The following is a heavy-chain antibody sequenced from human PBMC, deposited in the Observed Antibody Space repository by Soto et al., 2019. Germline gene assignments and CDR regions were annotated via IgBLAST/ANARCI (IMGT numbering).Heavy chain of an antibody. CDR2: ISYSGST. J-gene: IGHJ3*01. V-gene: IGHV4-31*03. Sequence: QVQLQESGPGLVRPSQTLSLTCTVSAGSISTINYYWSWIRQHPEKGLEWIGYISYSGSTLYHSSLKSRGTISLDTSNKQFSLTLTSVTAADTAVYYCARSAQWDGFDPWGQGTMVTVSS. CDR3: ARSAQWDGFDP. D-gene: IGHD2-8*01. CDR1: AGSISTINYY.